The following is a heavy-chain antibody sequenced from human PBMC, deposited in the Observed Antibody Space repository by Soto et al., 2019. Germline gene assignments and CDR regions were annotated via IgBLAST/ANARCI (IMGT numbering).Heavy chain of an antibody. CDR2: ISYDGGNK. J-gene: IGHJ6*02. V-gene: IGHV3-30-3*01. CDR3: ARDPSDSSGYYYHYYYGMDV. CDR1: GFTFSSYA. D-gene: IGHD3-22*01. Sequence: PGGSLRLSCAASGFTFSSYAMHWVRQAPGKGLEWVAVISYDGGNKYYADSVKGRFTISRDNSKNTLYLQMNSLRAEDTAVYYCARDPSDSSGYYYHYYYGMDVWGQGTTVTVSS.